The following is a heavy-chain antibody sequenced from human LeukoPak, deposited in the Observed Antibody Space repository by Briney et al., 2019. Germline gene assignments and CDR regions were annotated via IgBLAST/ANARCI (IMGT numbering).Heavy chain of an antibody. D-gene: IGHD2-21*02. CDR1: GGSFSGYY. Sequence: PSETLSLTCAVYGGSFSGYYWSWIRQPPGKGLEWIGEINHSGSTNYNPSLKSRVTISVDTSKNQFSLKLSSVTAADTAVYYCARGSVVTAIPGYYYGMDVWGQGTTVTVSS. J-gene: IGHJ6*02. V-gene: IGHV4-34*01. CDR2: INHSGST. CDR3: ARGSVVTAIPGYYYGMDV.